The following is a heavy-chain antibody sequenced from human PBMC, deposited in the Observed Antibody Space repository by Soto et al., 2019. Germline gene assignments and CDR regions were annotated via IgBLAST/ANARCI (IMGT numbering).Heavy chain of an antibody. CDR1: GFIFSSYI. J-gene: IGHJ6*02. D-gene: IGHD3-3*01. CDR2: ISSSSSTI. CDR3: ARGVRNYDFWSGYYAPTREYGMDV. Sequence: PGGSLRLSCAASGFIFSSYIMNWVRQAAGKGLEWVSYISSSSSTIYYADSVKGRFTISRDNDKNSLYLQMNSLRDEDTAVYYCARGVRNYDFWSGYYAPTREYGMDVWGQGTTVTV. V-gene: IGHV3-48*02.